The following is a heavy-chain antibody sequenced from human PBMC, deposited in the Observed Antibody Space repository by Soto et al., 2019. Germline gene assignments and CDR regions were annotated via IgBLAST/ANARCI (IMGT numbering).Heavy chain of an antibody. CDR2: ISSSSSYI. J-gene: IGHJ3*02. Sequence: GGSLRLSCAASGFTFSSYSMNWVRQAPGKGLEWVSSISSSSSYIYYADSVKGRFTISRDNAKNSLYLQMNSLRAEDTAVYYCARDFLEDRGVGAFDIWGQGTMVTVSS. CDR3: ARDFLEDRGVGAFDI. D-gene: IGHD2-15*01. CDR1: GFTFSSYS. V-gene: IGHV3-21*01.